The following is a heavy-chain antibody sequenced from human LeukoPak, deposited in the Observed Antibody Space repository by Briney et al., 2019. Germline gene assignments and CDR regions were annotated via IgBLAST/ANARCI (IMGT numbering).Heavy chain of an antibody. V-gene: IGHV3-30*18. CDR2: ISDGGTHL. J-gene: IGHJ3*01. D-gene: IGHD6-19*01. CDR3: AKEGTRSHSQWAFDF. Sequence: GGSLRLSCAGSGFIFRNYGMHWVRQAPGQGLEWVAVISDGGTHLYYADSVKGRFTISRDNSESTMYLQMISLRVEDTAVYYCAKEGTRSHSQWAFDFWGQGTMVTVSS. CDR1: GFIFRNYG.